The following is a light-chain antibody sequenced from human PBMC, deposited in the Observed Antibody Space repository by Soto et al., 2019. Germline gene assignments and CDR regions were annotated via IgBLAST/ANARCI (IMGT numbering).Light chain of an antibody. J-gene: IGKJ5*01. CDR2: GAF. V-gene: IGKV3-11*01. CDR1: PSVTNY. Sequence: LTQSPAALSLSQGERATLSCRASPSVTNYLAWYQQKPGQPPRLLIYGAFNRAAGIPARFSGSGSGTDFTLTISSLEPEDSAVYYCQQRNIWPPVTFGQGTRLEIK. CDR3: QQRNIWPPVT.